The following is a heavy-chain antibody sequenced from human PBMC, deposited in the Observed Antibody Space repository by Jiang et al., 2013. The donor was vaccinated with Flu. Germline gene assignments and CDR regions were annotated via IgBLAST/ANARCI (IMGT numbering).Heavy chain of an antibody. CDR3: ARLGAAYCGGDCYSRGFDM. CDR1: GGSISSSNYY. Sequence: LLKPSETLSLTCSVSGGSISSSNYYWGWIRQPPGKGLEWIGNIYYSGSIYYTPSLKSRVTISVDTSKNHFSLKLSSVTAADTAMYYCARLGAAYCGGDCYSRGFDMWGQGTMVTVSS. CDR2: IYYSGSI. J-gene: IGHJ3*02. D-gene: IGHD2-21*02. V-gene: IGHV4-39*07.